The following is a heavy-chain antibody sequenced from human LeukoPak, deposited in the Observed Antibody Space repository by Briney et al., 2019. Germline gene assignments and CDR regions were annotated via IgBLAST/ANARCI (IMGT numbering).Heavy chain of an antibody. Sequence: SETLSLTCTVSGGSLTSYYWSWIRQPPGKGLEWIGYIYYSGSTNYNPSLKSRVIISVDRSKNQFSLKLSSVTAADTAVYYCARGRVATFDYWGQGTLVTVSS. J-gene: IGHJ4*02. CDR3: ARGRVATFDY. D-gene: IGHD5-12*01. CDR2: IYYSGST. CDR1: GGSLTSYY. V-gene: IGHV4-59*12.